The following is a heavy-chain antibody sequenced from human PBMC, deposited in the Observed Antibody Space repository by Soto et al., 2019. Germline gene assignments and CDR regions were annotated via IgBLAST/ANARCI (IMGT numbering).Heavy chain of an antibody. CDR1: GFTFSSYW. Sequence: EVQLVESGGGLVHLGGSRRLSCAASGFTFSSYWMTGVRQAPGKGLEWVANIKHDGSEKYYVDSVKGRFTISRDNARNSVFLEMKSLRAEDTAVYSCVRDRSGSYLEGFDYWGQGTLVTVSS. CDR3: VRDRSGSYLEGFDY. J-gene: IGHJ4*02. V-gene: IGHV3-7*01. CDR2: IKHDGSEK. D-gene: IGHD1-26*01.